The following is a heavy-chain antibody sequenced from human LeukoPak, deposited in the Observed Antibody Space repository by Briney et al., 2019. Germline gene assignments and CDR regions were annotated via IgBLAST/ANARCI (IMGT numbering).Heavy chain of an antibody. V-gene: IGHV4-61*01. CDR1: GGSVSSGNYY. D-gene: IGHD6-19*01. J-gene: IGHJ5*02. CDR3: ARWIAVAGRTESWFDP. CDR2: IYYSGST. Sequence: PSETLSLTCTVSGGSVSSGNYYWSWIRQPPGKGLEWLGYIYYSGSTNYNPSLKSRVTISVDTSKNQFSLKLSSVTAADTAVYYCARWIAVAGRTESWFDPWGQGTLVTVSS.